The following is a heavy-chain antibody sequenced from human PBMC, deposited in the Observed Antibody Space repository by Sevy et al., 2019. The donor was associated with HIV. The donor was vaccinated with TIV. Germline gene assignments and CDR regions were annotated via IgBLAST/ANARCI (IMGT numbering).Heavy chain of an antibody. D-gene: IGHD3-16*01. Sequence: ASVKVSCKASGYTFTGYYMHWVRQAPGQGLEWMGWINPNSGGTNYAQKFQGRVTMTRDTSISTAYMELSRLRSDDTAVYYCARDEGGHVWDYYYGMDVWGQGTTVTVSS. V-gene: IGHV1-2*02. CDR3: ARDEGGHVWDYYYGMDV. J-gene: IGHJ6*02. CDR1: GYTFTGYY. CDR2: INPNSGGT.